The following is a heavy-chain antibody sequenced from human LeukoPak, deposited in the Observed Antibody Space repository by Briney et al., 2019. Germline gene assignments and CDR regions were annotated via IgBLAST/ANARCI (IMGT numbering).Heavy chain of an antibody. V-gene: IGHV3-66*01. CDR3: ARAVEYLPLDY. Sequence: GGSLSLSYAPSGFTVTSTYITWVRQAPGRGLEWVSIIHISGSTYYANSVRGRFTITRDNSKNTVYLQMNSLRAEDTAVYYCARAVEYLPLDYWGQGTLVAVSS. J-gene: IGHJ4*02. D-gene: IGHD2/OR15-2a*01. CDR1: GFTVTSTY. CDR2: IHISGST.